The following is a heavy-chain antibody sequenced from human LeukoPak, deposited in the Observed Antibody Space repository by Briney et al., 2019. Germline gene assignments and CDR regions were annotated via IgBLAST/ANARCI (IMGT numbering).Heavy chain of an antibody. CDR1: GFTFSSYW. Sequence: PGGSPRLSCAVSGFTFSSYWMSWVRQAPGKGLEWVANIKQDGSEKYYVASVKGRFTISRDNAKNSLYLQMNSLRVDDTTVYYCARDVWNDGSLDYWGQGTLVTVSS. CDR3: ARDVWNDGSLDY. J-gene: IGHJ4*02. CDR2: IKQDGSEK. V-gene: IGHV3-7*01. D-gene: IGHD1-1*01.